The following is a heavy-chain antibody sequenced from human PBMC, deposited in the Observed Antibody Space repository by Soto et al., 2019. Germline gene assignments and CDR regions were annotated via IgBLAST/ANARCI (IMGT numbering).Heavy chain of an antibody. V-gene: IGHV4-34*02. CDR1: GGSFSGYY. D-gene: IGHD1-26*01. Sequence: QVQLQQWGAGLLKPAETLSLTCAVYGGSFSGYYWSWIRQPPGNGLEWIGEIHHSGSINYNPSLKCRVTMSVDLFKNQFSLKLSSVTAADSAVYHGAKVPPLGARDYWVKGTVVTVS. J-gene: IGHJ4*02. CDR3: AKVPPLGARDY. CDR2: IHHSGSI.